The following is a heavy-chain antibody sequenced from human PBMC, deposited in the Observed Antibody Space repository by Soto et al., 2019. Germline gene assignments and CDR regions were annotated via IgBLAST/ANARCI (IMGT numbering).Heavy chain of an antibody. CDR3: AKGSGSYYGY. CDR1: GGSISSYY. J-gene: IGHJ4*02. Sequence: SETLSLTCTVSGGSISSYYWSWIRQPPGKGLEWIGYIYYSGSTNYNPSLKSRVTISVDTSKNQFSLKLSSVTAADTAVYYCAKGSGSYYGYWGQGTLVTVPS. V-gene: IGHV4-59*01. CDR2: IYYSGST. D-gene: IGHD3-10*01.